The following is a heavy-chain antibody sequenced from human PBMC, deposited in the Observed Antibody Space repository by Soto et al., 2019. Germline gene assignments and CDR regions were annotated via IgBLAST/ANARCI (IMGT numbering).Heavy chain of an antibody. J-gene: IGHJ3*02. CDR2: ISSSSSYT. D-gene: IGHD5-18*01. CDR1: GFTFSDYY. V-gene: IGHV3-11*06. CDR3: ARPNIQLWTSGAFDI. Sequence: GGSLRLSCAASGFTFSDYYMSWIRQAPGKGLEWVSYISSSSSYTNYADSVKGRFTISRDNAKNSLYLQMNSLRAEDTAVYYCARPNIQLWTSGAFDIWGPATMVTVSS.